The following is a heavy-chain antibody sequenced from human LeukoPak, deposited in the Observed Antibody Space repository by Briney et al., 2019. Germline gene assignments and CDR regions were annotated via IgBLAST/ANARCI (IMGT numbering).Heavy chain of an antibody. Sequence: SETLSLTCAVSGGSISSGGYSWSWIRQPPGKGLEWIGYIYHSGSTYYNPSLKSRVTISVDRSKNQFSLKLSSVTAADTAVYYCARDRGRGQHEDWFDPWGQGTLVTVSS. CDR2: IYHSGST. CDR1: GGSISSGGYS. CDR3: ARDRGRGQHEDWFDP. J-gene: IGHJ5*02. V-gene: IGHV4-30-2*01.